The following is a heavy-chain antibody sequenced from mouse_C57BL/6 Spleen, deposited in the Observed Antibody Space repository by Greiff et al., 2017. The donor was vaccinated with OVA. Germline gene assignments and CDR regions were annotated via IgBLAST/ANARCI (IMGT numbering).Heavy chain of an antibody. CDR2: IDPETGGT. CDR1: GYTFTDYE. D-gene: IGHD1-1*01. CDR3: TRWDTVVADY. V-gene: IGHV1-15*01. Sequence: QVQLQQSGAELVRPGASVTLSCKASGYTFTDYEMHWVKQTPVHGLEWIGAIDPETGGTAYNQKFKGKAILTADKSSSTAYMELRSLTSEDSAVYYCTRWDTVVADYWGQGTTLTVSS. J-gene: IGHJ2*01.